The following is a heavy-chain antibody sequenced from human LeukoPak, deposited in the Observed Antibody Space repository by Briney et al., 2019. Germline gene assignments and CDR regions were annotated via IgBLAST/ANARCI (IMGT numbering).Heavy chain of an antibody. Sequence: PGGSLRLSCAASGFTFSSYWMSWVRQAPGKGLEWVANLKEDGSEKYYVDSVKGRFTISRDNAKNSLHLQMNSLRAEDTAVYYCARDRWGYSYGGDWGQGTLVTVSS. J-gene: IGHJ4*02. CDR1: GFTFSSYW. V-gene: IGHV3-7*01. CDR3: ARDRWGYSYGGD. D-gene: IGHD5-18*01. CDR2: LKEDGSEK.